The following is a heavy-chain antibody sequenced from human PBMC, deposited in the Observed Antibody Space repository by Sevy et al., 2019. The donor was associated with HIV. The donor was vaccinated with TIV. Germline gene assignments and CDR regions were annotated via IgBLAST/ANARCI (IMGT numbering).Heavy chain of an antibody. Sequence: GGSLRLSCAGSGFTFSSNDMHWVRQATGKGLEWVSGIGTAGDKYYPGSVKGRFTISREDAKNSLNLQMNSLRAGDTAVYYCARAGSGNDGYFDYWGQGTLVTVSS. CDR2: IGTAGDK. CDR1: GFTFSSND. V-gene: IGHV3-13*01. J-gene: IGHJ4*02. CDR3: ARAGSGNDGYFDY. D-gene: IGHD5-12*01.